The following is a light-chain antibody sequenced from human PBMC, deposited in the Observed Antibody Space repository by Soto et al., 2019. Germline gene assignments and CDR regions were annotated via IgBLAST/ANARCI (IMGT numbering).Light chain of an antibody. V-gene: IGKV3-20*01. J-gene: IGKJ2*01. CDR2: GAS. CDR1: QSVSSSF. Sequence: ENVLTQSPGTLYLSPGERATLSCRASQSVSSSFLAWLQQKPGQAPRLIIYGASSRGSGIPDRFSGSGSGTDFTLTISRLEPEDFAVYYCQQYGSSPYTFGQVTKLEIK. CDR3: QQYGSSPYT.